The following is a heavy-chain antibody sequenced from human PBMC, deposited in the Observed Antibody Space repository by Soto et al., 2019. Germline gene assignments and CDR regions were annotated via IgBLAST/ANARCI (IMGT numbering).Heavy chain of an antibody. V-gene: IGHV3-13*01. CDR3: ARGLGPIDSSGYYFGGIDY. D-gene: IGHD3-22*01. CDR1: GFTFSSYD. Sequence: PGGSLRLSCAASGFTFSSYDMHWVRQATGKGLEWVSAIGTAGDTYYPGSVKGRFTISRENAKNSLYLQMNSLRAEDTAVYYCARGLGPIDSSGYYFGGIDYWGQGTLVTVSS. CDR2: IGTAGDT. J-gene: IGHJ4*02.